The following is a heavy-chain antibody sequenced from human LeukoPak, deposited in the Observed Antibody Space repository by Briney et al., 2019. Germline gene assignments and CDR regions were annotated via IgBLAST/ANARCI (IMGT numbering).Heavy chain of an antibody. V-gene: IGHV1-18*01. Sequence: ASVKVSCKASGYTFTSYGISWVRQAPGQGLEWVGWISAYNGNTNYAQKLQGRVTMTTDTSTSTAYMELRSLRSDDTAVYYCARDTMYGVIHDYWGQGTLVTVSS. CDR2: ISAYNGNT. CDR3: ARDTMYGVIHDY. CDR1: GYTFTSYG. J-gene: IGHJ4*02. D-gene: IGHD2-8*01.